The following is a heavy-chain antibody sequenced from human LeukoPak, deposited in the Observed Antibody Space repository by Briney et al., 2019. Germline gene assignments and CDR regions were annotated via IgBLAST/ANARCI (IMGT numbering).Heavy chain of an antibody. CDR2: IYSTGST. D-gene: IGHD3-22*01. Sequence: SETLSLTCTVSGGSITSYYWSWIRQPPGKGLEWIGYIYSTGSTNYNPSLRSRVTISVDTSKNQFSLKLTSVTAADTAVYYCATHYASSGYYLLPFDIWGQGTMVTVSS. J-gene: IGHJ3*02. V-gene: IGHV4-59*01. CDR1: GGSITSYY. CDR3: ATHYASSGYYLLPFDI.